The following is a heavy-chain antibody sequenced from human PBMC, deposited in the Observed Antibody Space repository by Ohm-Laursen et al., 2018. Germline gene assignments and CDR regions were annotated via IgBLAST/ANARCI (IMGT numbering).Heavy chain of an antibody. Sequence: SLRLSCAASGFTFSSYGMHWVRQAPGKGLEWVAVTSYDGSNKYYADSVKGRFTISRDNSKNTMFLQMSNLSFDDTAIYYCARDDSERLYYNYGLDVWGQGTTVTVSS. V-gene: IGHV3-30*03. CDR2: TSYDGSNK. CDR3: ARDDSERLYYNYGLDV. CDR1: GFTFSSYG. J-gene: IGHJ6*02. D-gene: IGHD1-1*01.